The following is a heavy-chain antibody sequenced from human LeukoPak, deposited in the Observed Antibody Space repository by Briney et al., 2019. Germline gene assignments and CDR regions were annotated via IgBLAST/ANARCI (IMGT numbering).Heavy chain of an antibody. D-gene: IGHD5-18*01. V-gene: IGHV4-38-2*02. J-gene: IGHJ3*02. CDR1: GYSISSGYY. Sequence: PSETLSLTCTVSGYSISSGYYWGWSRRPPGKGREGSGRIYYSGRTYYNTSLKKRVTISGEKAKNHLYLKMSAVTAADTAVYYCARQYSYGRRDAFDIWGQGTMVTVSS. CDR2: IYYSGRT. CDR3: ARQYSYGRRDAFDI.